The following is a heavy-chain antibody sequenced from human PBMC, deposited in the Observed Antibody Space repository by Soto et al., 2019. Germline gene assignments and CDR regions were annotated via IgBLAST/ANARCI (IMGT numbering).Heavy chain of an antibody. CDR3: ARGVPVVAIGRSYFDS. V-gene: IGHV3-53*01. D-gene: IGHD2-15*01. J-gene: IGHJ4*02. CDR2: MYSGGTAT. Sequence: EVQLVESGGGLIQPGGSLRLSCAASGFTVSDNYMTWVRQAPGKGLEWVSVMYSGGTATSYADSVKGRFTVSRDSSKNTVSLQLDSLRAEDTAVYYCARGVPVVAIGRSYFDSWGQGTLVTVSS. CDR1: GFTVSDNY.